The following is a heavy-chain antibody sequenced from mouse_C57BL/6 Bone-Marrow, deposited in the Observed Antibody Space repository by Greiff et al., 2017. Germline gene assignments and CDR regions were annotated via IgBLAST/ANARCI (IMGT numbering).Heavy chain of an antibody. V-gene: IGHV1-69*01. CDR1: GYTFTSSW. Sequence: QVQLQQPVAELVMPGASVKLSCKASGYTFTSSWMHWVKPRPGQGLEWIGRIDPSDSYTTYNQKFKGKSTLTVDKSSSTAYMQLSSLTSEDSAVYYCARSSAYYGSSYYAMDYWGQGTSVTVSS. J-gene: IGHJ4*01. CDR2: IDPSDSYT. CDR3: ARSSAYYGSSYYAMDY. D-gene: IGHD1-1*01.